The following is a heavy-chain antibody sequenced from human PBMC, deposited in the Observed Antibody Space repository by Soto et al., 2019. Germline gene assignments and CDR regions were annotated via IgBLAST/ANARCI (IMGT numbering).Heavy chain of an antibody. CDR3: AKEDRLTGSSVMDV. Sequence: PGGSLRLSCEASGFTFSEYYMHWARQAPGKGLEWVALVSPGGSHKYYADSVKGRFTISRDNSKNTIFLHMSSLRPEDTAVYFCAKEDRLTGSSVMDVWGQGTTVTVS. V-gene: IGHV3-30*18. J-gene: IGHJ6*02. CDR2: VSPGGSHK. CDR1: GFTFSEYY. D-gene: IGHD3-9*01.